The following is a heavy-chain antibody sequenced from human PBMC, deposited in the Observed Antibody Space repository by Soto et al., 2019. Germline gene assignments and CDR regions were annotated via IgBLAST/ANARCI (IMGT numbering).Heavy chain of an antibody. CDR2: TYHSVSN. V-gene: IGHV4-30-2*01. Sequence: QLQLLESGSGLVKPSQTLSLTCAVSGGSISSGGYSWSWIRQPPGKGLEWSGYTYHSVSNYNNPSLKRRVTISVDRAKNQSSLRLSSVTAADTAVYYCARAPDYWGQGTLVTVSS. J-gene: IGHJ4*02. CDR3: ARAPDY. CDR1: GGSISSGGYS.